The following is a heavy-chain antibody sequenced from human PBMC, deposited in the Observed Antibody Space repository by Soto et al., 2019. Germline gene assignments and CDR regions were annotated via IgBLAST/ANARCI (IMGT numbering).Heavy chain of an antibody. J-gene: IGHJ3*01. D-gene: IGHD3-10*02. CDR2: IIRIFGTA. CDR1: GGTVSSYA. CDR3: ARCSYATRYAFDL. Sequence: QVQLVQSGAEVKKPGSSVKVSCKASGGTVSSYAISWVRQAPGQGLEWMGGIIRIFGTANYAQKFQGRVKITGDGSTRTAYTQLSSLRSEDTAVYYCARCSYATRYAFDLWGQGTMVTVSS. V-gene: IGHV1-69*12.